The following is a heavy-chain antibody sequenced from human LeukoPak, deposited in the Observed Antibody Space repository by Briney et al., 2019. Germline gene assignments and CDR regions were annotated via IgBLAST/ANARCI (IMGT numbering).Heavy chain of an antibody. CDR2: IRYDGSNK. CDR3: ARTVVVAAPYFDY. CDR1: GFTFSSYG. D-gene: IGHD2-15*01. J-gene: IGHJ4*02. Sequence: GGSLRLSCAASGFTFSSYGMHWVRQAPGKGLEWVAFIRYDGSNKYYADSVKGRFTISRDNSKNTLYLQMNSLRAEDTAVYYCARTVVVAAPYFDYWGQGTLVTVSS. V-gene: IGHV3-30*02.